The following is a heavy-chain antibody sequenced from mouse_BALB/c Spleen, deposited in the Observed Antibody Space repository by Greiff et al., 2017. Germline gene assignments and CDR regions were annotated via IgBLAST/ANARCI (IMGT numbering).Heavy chain of an antibody. Sequence: QVQLQQPGAELVKPGASVKLSCKASGYTFTSYYMYWVKQRPGQGLEWIGGINPSNGGTNFNEKFKSKATLTVDKSSSTAYMQLSSLTSEDSAVYYCTRWVGYAMDYWGQGTSVTVSS. D-gene: IGHD1-1*02. CDR3: TRWVGYAMDY. CDR2: INPSNGGT. CDR1: GYTFTSYY. V-gene: IGHV1S81*02. J-gene: IGHJ4*01.